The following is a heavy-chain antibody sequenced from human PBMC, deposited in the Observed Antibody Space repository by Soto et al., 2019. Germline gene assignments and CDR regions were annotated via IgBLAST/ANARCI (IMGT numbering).Heavy chain of an antibody. Sequence: GSLRLSCAASGFTFSSYWMNWVRQAPGKGLEWVANINEDASKKYYVDSVKGRFTISRDNAENSLYLQMNSLRAEDTAVYYCARGSTLSFFDYWGQGTLVTVSS. CDR1: GFTFSSYW. D-gene: IGHD2-2*01. V-gene: IGHV3-7*01. CDR2: INEDASKK. J-gene: IGHJ4*02. CDR3: ARGSTLSFFDY.